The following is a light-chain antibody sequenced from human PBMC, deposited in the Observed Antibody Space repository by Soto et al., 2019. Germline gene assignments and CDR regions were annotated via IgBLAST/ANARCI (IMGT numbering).Light chain of an antibody. CDR1: QSISSY. V-gene: IGKV1-39*01. J-gene: IGKJ1*01. CDR2: AAS. Sequence: DIQMTQSPSSLSASVGDRVTITCRAGQSISSYLNWYQQKPGKAPKVLIYAASNLQSGVPSRFSGSGSGTDFTLTISSLQPEDFAIYYCQQSYSNPPTFGQGTKVDIK. CDR3: QQSYSNPPT.